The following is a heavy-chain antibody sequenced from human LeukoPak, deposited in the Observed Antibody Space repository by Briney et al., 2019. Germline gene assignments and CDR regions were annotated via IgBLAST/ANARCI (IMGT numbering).Heavy chain of an antibody. V-gene: IGHV3-48*02. D-gene: IGHD2-15*01. CDR3: ARRGCLGSCYSGFDY. Sequence: GGSLRLSCAASGFTFSSYGMNWVRQAPGKGLEWVSYISTSSSTIYYADSVKGRFTISRDNAKNSLYLQMNSLRDEDTAVYYCARRGCLGSCYSGFDYWGQGTLVTVSS. CDR2: ISTSSSTI. J-gene: IGHJ4*02. CDR1: GFTFSSYG.